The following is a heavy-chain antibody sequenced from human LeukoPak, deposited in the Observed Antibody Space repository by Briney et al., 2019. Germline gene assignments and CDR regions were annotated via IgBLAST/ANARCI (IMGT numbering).Heavy chain of an antibody. Sequence: PGGSLRLSCAASGFTFSSYAIHGVRQAPGKGLEGMGVISYERSNTYYADSVKGRFTISRDNSKNTLYLQMNSLRAEDTAVSYCARDQIVVVTAIVVYYYGMDVWGQGTTVTVSS. D-gene: IGHD2-21*02. CDR3: ARDQIVVVTAIVVYYYGMDV. CDR2: ISYERSNT. CDR1: GFTFSSYA. J-gene: IGHJ6*02. V-gene: IGHV3-30*04.